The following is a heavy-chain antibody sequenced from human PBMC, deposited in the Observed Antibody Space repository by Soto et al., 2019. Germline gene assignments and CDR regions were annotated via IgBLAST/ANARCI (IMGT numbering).Heavy chain of an antibody. V-gene: IGHV3-15*01. CDR3: TKVLGYCSGGNCFPFAY. CDR1: GFPFSKAW. CDR2: IKSKADGGTT. Sequence: GGSLRLSCAASGFPFSKAWMSWVRQVPGKGLEWVGRIKSKADGGTTDYAAPVKGRFTISSDDSSNTLYLQMNSLKTEDTAVYYCTKVLGYCSGGNCFPFAYWGQGAVVTVSS. D-gene: IGHD2-15*01. J-gene: IGHJ4*02.